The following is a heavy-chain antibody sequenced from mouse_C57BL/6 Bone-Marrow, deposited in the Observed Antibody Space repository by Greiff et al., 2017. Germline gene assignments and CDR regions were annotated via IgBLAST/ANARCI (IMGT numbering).Heavy chain of an antibody. CDR2: IYPGSGST. D-gene: IGHD1-1*01. CDR3: ARRTTVVHYYAMDY. J-gene: IGHJ4*01. CDR1: GYTFTSYW. Sequence: QVQLQQPGAELVKPGASVKMSCKASGYTFTSYWITWVKQRPGQGLEWIGDIYPGSGSTNYNEKFKSKATLTVDPSSSTAYMQLSSLTSEDSALYSCARRTTVVHYYAMDYWGQGTSVTVSS. V-gene: IGHV1-55*01.